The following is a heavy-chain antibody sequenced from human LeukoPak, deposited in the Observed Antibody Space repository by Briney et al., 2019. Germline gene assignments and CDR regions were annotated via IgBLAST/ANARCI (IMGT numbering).Heavy chain of an antibody. CDR2: IWISGGST. V-gene: IGHV3-23*01. Sequence: GGSLRLSCATSGFTFTSYVMSRVRQAPGEGLEWVSPIWISGGSTYYADSVKGRFTISSDNSKNTLYLQMNSLRAEDTAIYHCAKGGSSGWYLSNWFDPWGQGTLVTVSS. CDR3: AKGGSSGWYLSNWFDP. D-gene: IGHD6-19*01. CDR1: GFTFTSYV. J-gene: IGHJ5*02.